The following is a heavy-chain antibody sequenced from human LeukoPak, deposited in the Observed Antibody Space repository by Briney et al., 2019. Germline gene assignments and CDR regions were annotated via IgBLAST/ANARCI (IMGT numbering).Heavy chain of an antibody. CDR1: GFTFSRYW. J-gene: IGHJ6*04. D-gene: IGHD3-3*01. Sequence: GGSLRLSCAASGFTFSRYWMSWVRQAPGKGLEWVANIKQDGSEKYYVDSVKGRFTVSRDNAKNSLYLRMNSLRAEDTAVYHCVRESDVWSGPGIGRPLDVWGKGTTVTVSS. CDR3: VRESDVWSGPGIGRPLDV. CDR2: IKQDGSEK. V-gene: IGHV3-7*01.